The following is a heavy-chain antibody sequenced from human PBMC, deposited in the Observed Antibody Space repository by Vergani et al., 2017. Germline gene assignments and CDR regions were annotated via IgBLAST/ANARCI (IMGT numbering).Heavy chain of an antibody. J-gene: IGHJ4*02. CDR2: ISSSSSYI. V-gene: IGHV3-21*01. D-gene: IGHD6-6*01. Sequence: EVQLVESGGGLVKPGGSLRLSCAASGFTFSSYSMNWVRQAPGKGLEWVSSISSSSSYIYYADSVQGRFTISRDNAKNSLYLQMNSLRAEDTAVYYCARDRDSSSSDFDYWGQGTLVTVSS. CDR1: GFTFSSYS. CDR3: ARDRDSSSSDFDY.